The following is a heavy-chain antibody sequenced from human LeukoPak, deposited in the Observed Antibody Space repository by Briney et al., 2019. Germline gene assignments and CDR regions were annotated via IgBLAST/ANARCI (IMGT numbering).Heavy chain of an antibody. CDR2: INPNSAGT. V-gene: IGHV1-2*06. D-gene: IGHD2-2*01. J-gene: IGHJ4*02. CDR1: GYTFTCYY. Sequence: ASVKVSCKASGYTFTCYYTHWVRQAPGQGLEWMGPINPNSAGTNYAQKFQGSVTMTRDTSISTAYMELSRLRSDDTAVYYCARLVVPAAMAMAVDYWGQGTLVTVSS. CDR3: ARLVVPAAMAMAVDY.